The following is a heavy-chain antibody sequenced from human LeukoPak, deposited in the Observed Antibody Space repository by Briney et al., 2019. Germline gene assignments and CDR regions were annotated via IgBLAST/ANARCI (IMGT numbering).Heavy chain of an antibody. CDR1: GGSISSYY. D-gene: IGHD6-19*01. CDR3: ARVGGWIDY. Sequence: SETLSLTCTVSGGSISSYYWSWIRQPPGKGLEWIGYIYYSGSTNYNPSLKSRVTISVDTSKNQFSLKLSPVTAADTAVYYCARVGGWIDYWGQGTLVTVSS. CDR2: IYYSGST. J-gene: IGHJ4*02. V-gene: IGHV4-59*01.